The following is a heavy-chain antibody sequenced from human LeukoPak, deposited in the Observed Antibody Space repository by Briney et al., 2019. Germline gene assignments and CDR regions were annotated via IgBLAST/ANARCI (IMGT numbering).Heavy chain of an antibody. CDR1: GYTFTGYY. Sequence: ASVKVSCKASGYTFTGYYMHWVRQAPGQGLEWMGWINPNSGGTNYAQKFQGRVTMTRDTSISTAYMELSRLRSDDTAVYYCAGENDYGGYDFGYWGQGTLVTVSS. D-gene: IGHD4-23*01. J-gene: IGHJ4*02. CDR3: AGENDYGGYDFGY. V-gene: IGHV1-2*02. CDR2: INPNSGGT.